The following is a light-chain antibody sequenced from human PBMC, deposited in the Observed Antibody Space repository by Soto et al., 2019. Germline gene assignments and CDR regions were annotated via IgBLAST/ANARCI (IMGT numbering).Light chain of an antibody. V-gene: IGKV1-12*01. J-gene: IGKJ5*01. CDR2: AAS. CDR1: QGISTW. Sequence: DIQMTQSPSSVSASVGDRVTITCRASQGISTWLDWYQQKPGKAPKLLIYAASNLQSGVPSRFSGSGSGTDFTLTIASLQPEDFAVYYCQQANSFPRTFGQGTRLEI. CDR3: QQANSFPRT.